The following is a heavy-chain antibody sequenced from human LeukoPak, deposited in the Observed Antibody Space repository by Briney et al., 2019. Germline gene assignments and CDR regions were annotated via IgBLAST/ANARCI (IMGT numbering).Heavy chain of an antibody. CDR3: ARDVGPFGELLFPFDY. CDR1: GFTFSSYS. V-gene: IGHV3-21*01. Sequence: GGSLRLSCAASGFTFSSYSMNWVRQAPGKGLEWVSSISSSSSYIYYADSVKGRFTISRDNTKNSLYLQMNSLRAEDTAVYYCARDVGPFGELLFPFDYWGQGTLVTVSS. D-gene: IGHD3-10*01. CDR2: ISSSSSYI. J-gene: IGHJ4*02.